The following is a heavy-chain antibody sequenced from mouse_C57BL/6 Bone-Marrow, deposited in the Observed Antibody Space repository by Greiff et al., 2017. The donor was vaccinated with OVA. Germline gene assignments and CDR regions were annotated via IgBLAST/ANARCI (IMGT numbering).Heavy chain of an antibody. D-gene: IGHD1-1*01. CDR1: GYTLTNYY. Sequence: QVQLQQPGAEFVKPGASVKLSCKASGYTLTNYYIQWIKQLPGQGLEWIEEIDPSDSYTNYNQKFKGKATLTVDPSSSTAYMQLSSLRSEDSAVYYCGSWDFAYWGQGTLVTVSA. CDR2: IDPSDSYT. CDR3: GSWDFAY. J-gene: IGHJ3*01. V-gene: IGHV1-50*01.